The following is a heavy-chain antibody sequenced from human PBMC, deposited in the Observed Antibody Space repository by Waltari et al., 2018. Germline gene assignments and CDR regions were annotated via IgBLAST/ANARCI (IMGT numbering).Heavy chain of an antibody. CDR3: AKDGGYYYGSGTYPNYYMDV. J-gene: IGHJ6*03. CDR2: INWNSGSI. Sequence: EVQLVESGGGLVQPGRSLRLSCEASGFTFDDYAMHWVRPAPGKGLEWVSGINWNSGSIGYADSVKGRFTISRDNAKNSLYLQMNSLSAEDTALYYCAKDGGYYYGSGTYPNYYMDVWGKGTTVTVSS. D-gene: IGHD3-10*01. CDR1: GFTFDDYA. V-gene: IGHV3-9*01.